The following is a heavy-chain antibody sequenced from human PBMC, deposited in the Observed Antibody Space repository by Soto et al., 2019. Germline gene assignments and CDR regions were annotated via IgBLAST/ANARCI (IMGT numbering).Heavy chain of an antibody. CDR2: IYHSGST. CDR1: GGSISSSNW. Sequence: PSETLSLTCAVSGGSISSSNWWSWVRQPPGKGLEWIGEIYHSGSTNYNPSLKSRVTISVDKSKNQFSLKLSSATAADTAVYYCALTGARRSYFDYWGQGTLVTVSS. CDR3: ALTGARRSYFDY. J-gene: IGHJ4*02. V-gene: IGHV4-4*02. D-gene: IGHD1-20*01.